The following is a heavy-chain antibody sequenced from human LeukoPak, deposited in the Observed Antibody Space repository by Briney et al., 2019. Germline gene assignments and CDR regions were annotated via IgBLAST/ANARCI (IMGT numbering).Heavy chain of an antibody. V-gene: IGHV5-51*01. CDR2: IYPGDSDT. Sequence: GESLKISCKGSGYSFTSYWIGWVRQVPGKGLEWMGIIYPGDSDTRYSPSFQGQVTISADKSISTAYLQWSSLKASDTAMYYCARHPPRVGATTDPTYYYYYGMDVWGQGTTVTVSS. CDR3: ARHPPRVGATTDPTYYYYYGMDV. D-gene: IGHD1-26*01. J-gene: IGHJ6*02. CDR1: GYSFTSYW.